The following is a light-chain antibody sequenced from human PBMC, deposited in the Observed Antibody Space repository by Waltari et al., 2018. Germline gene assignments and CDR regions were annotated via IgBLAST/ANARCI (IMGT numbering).Light chain of an antibody. CDR2: GAS. Sequence: EIVLTQSPGTLSLSPGEKVTPSCRASQSVGLKYLAWYQQKPGQGPRLLIYGASIRATGIPDRFSGSGSGTDFSLSISGVEPEDFAVYYCHHYGSSPFTFGQGTNLEI. J-gene: IGKJ2*01. CDR3: HHYGSSPFT. V-gene: IGKV3-20*01. CDR1: QSVGLKY.